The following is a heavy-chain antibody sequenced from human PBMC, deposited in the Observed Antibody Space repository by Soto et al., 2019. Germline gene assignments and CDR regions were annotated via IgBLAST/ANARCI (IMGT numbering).Heavy chain of an antibody. V-gene: IGHV1-69*11. Sequence: QVQLEQSGAEVKQPGSSVRVSCKASGGTFSNSAISWVRQAPGQGLEWMGGIMPVLRAPDYAQNFQGRVTITADESTSTAYMELHGLRSDDTAVYFCARDKDRLQLGGNYYYILDVWGQGTTVTVSS. D-gene: IGHD5-12*01. J-gene: IGHJ6*02. CDR3: ARDKDRLQLGGNYYYILDV. CDR1: GGTFSNSA. CDR2: IMPVLRAP.